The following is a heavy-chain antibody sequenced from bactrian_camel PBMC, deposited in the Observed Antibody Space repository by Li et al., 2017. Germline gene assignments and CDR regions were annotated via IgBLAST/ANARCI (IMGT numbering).Heavy chain of an antibody. J-gene: IGHJ4*01. V-gene: IGHV3-2*01. CDR1: GLRLSSYY. CDR2: IDTGGST. Sequence: VQLVESGGGLVQPGGSLRLSCTAPGLRLSSYYISWVRQAPGKGLEWISSIDTGGSTYYADSVRGRFTISKDVAKNTLYLQMNSLRADDTAMYYCAIGLFADFGLGRGTQVTVS. D-gene: IGHD5*01.